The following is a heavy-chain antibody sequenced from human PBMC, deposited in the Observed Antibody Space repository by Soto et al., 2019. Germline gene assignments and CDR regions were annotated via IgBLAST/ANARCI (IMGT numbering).Heavy chain of an antibody. CDR2: IYHIGIP. CDR1: GGFISSYY. CDR3: ARVTSVLGSEGAYVGSWFDP. V-gene: IGHV4-4*07. D-gene: IGHD5-12*01. J-gene: IGHJ5*02. Sequence: SETLSLTCSVSGGFISSYYWIWVGQSAGKGLEWIGRIYHIGIPNYNPSLKSRVSMSVYKSNNQFDLKMYSVTAADTAVYYWARVTSVLGSEGAYVGSWFDPWGQGTLVTVSS.